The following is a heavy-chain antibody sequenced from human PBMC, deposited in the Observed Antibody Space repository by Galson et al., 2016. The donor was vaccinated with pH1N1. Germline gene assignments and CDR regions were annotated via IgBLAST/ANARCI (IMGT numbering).Heavy chain of an antibody. CDR1: GFTFSTYA. Sequence: RLSCAASGFTFSTYAIYWVRQAPGKGLECVAVISYDGSKKYYADSVKGRFTISRDNSKNTAFLLMSSLRVEDTAVYYCARPGSGTYYKSYFDYWGQGTLVTFSS. CDR3: ARPGSGTYYKSYFDY. D-gene: IGHD3-10*01. V-gene: IGHV3-30*04. J-gene: IGHJ4*02. CDR2: ISYDGSKK.